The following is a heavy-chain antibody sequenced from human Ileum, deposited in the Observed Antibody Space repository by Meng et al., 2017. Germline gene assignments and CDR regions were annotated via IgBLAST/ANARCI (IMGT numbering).Heavy chain of an antibody. Sequence: SCATSGFTLSNFAMTWVRQGPGKALEWVSAIVGTGGRTYYGDSVKGRFTISRDTSKSTLLLQMNSLRIEDTAVYYCTKGFQAGYCTSSSCYGDDAFDMWGQGTMVTVSS. CDR2: IVGTGGRT. D-gene: IGHD2-2*01. V-gene: IGHV3-23*01. CDR3: TKGFQAGYCTSSSCYGDDAFDM. CDR1: GFTLSNFA. J-gene: IGHJ3*02.